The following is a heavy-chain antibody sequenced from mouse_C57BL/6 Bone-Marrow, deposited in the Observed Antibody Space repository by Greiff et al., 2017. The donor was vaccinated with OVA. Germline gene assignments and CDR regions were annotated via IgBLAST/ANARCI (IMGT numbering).Heavy chain of an antibody. J-gene: IGHJ2*01. CDR2: IDPSDSYT. CDR3: ARERGNYYGPDYFDY. CDR1: GYTFTSYW. Sequence: VQLQQSGAELVRPGTSVKLSCKASGYTFTSYWMHWVKQRPGQGLEWIGVIDPSDSYTNYNQKFKGKATLTVDPSSSTAYMQLSSLTSEDSAVYYCARERGNYYGPDYFDYWGQGTTLTVSS. D-gene: IGHD1-1*01. V-gene: IGHV1-59*01.